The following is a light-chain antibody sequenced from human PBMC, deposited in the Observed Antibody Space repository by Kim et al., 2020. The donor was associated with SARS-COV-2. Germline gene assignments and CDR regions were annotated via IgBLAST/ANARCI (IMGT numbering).Light chain of an antibody. CDR2: GAF. J-gene: IGKJ1*01. CDR1: QRGSTN. Sequence: LSPGESVTLSCRASQRGSTNLAWYQQKPGQGPRLLMFGAFTRATGIPARFSGSGSGTEFTLTISSLQSEDFAVYYCQQYENWPRTFGQGTKVDIK. CDR3: QQYENWPRT. V-gene: IGKV3D-15*01.